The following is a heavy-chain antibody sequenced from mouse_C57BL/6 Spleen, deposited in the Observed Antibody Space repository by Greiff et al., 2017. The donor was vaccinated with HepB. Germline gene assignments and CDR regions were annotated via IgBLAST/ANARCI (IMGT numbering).Heavy chain of an antibody. V-gene: IGHV5-6*01. Sequence: EVQGVESGGDLVKPGGSLKLSCAASGFTFSSYGMSWVRQTPDKRLEWVATISSGGSYTYYPDSVKGRFTISRDNAKNTLYLQMSSLKSEDTAMYDCARLYGSSHWYFDVWGTGTTVTVAS. D-gene: IGHD1-1*01. J-gene: IGHJ1*03. CDR2: ISSGGSYT. CDR3: ARLYGSSHWYFDV. CDR1: GFTFSSYG.